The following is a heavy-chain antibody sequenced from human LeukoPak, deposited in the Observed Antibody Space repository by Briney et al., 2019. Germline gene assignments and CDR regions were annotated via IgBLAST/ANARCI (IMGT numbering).Heavy chain of an antibody. D-gene: IGHD3-22*01. Sequence: SQTLSLTCTVSGGSISSGGYYWSWIRQHPGKGLEWIGYIYYSGSTYYNPSLKSRVTISVDTSKNQFSLKLSSVTAADTAVYYCARIREGSGYYYFDYWGQGTLVTVSS. CDR1: GGSISSGGYY. V-gene: IGHV4-31*03. CDR2: IYYSGST. J-gene: IGHJ4*02. CDR3: ARIREGSGYYYFDY.